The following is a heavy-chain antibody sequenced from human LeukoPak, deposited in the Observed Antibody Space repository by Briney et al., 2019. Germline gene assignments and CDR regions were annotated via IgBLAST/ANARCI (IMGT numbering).Heavy chain of an antibody. CDR3: ARDTPPSYYHYMDV. CDR1: GSTFSSYE. V-gene: IGHV3-48*03. Sequence: GGSLRLSCAASGSTFSSYEMNWVRQAPGKGLEWVSCISGGDSTIYYADSVKGRFTISRDNAKNSLYLQMNSLRAEDTAVYYCARDTPPSYYHYMDVWGKGTTVTVSS. CDR2: ISGGDSTI. J-gene: IGHJ6*03.